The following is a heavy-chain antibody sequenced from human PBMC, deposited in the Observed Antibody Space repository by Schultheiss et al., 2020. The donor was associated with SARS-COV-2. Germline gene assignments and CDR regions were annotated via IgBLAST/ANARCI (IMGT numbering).Heavy chain of an antibody. D-gene: IGHD2-8*01. CDR1: GGTSINYA. V-gene: IGHV1-69*06. Sequence: KVSCKSSGGTSINYAITWVRQAPGQGLEWMGGIIPIFGTANYAQKFQGRVTITADKSTSTAYMELSSLRSEDTAVYYCASNRYVDVLMVYALVYYYGMDVWGQVTTVTVSS. CDR2: IIPIFGTA. J-gene: IGHJ6*02. CDR3: ASNRYVDVLMVYALVYYYGMDV.